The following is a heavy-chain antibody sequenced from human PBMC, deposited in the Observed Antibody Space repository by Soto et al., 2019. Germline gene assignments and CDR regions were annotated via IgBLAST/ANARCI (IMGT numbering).Heavy chain of an antibody. D-gene: IGHD3-9*01. CDR2: ISSSSSYI. CDR1: GFTFSSYS. Sequence: PGGSLRLSCAASGFTFSSYSMNWVRQAPGKGLEWVSSISSSSSYIYYADSVKGRFTISRDNAKNSLYLQMNSLRAEDTAVYYCARDRDYDILTGYYLGTNFDYWGQGTLVTVSS. J-gene: IGHJ4*02. V-gene: IGHV3-21*01. CDR3: ARDRDYDILTGYYLGTNFDY.